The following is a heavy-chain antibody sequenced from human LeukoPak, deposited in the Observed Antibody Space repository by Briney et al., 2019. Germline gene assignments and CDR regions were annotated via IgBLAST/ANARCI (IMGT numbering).Heavy chain of an antibody. J-gene: IGHJ6*03. V-gene: IGHV3-7*01. CDR1: GFTFGDYA. Sequence: GGSLRLSCTASGFTFGDYAMSWVRQAPGKGLEWVANIKQDGSEKYYVDSVKGRFTISRDNAKNSLYLQMNSLRAEDTAVYYCARVSSSWIYYYYYMDVWGKGTTVTVSS. CDR2: IKQDGSEK. CDR3: ARVSSSWIYYYYYMDV. D-gene: IGHD6-13*01.